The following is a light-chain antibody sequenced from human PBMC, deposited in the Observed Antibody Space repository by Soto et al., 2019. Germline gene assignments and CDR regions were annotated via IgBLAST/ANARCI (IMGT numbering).Light chain of an antibody. CDR2: EVS. CDR1: SSDVGGYNY. CDR3: ATWQSSLTGGWV. J-gene: IGLJ3*02. Sequence: QSALTQPASVSGSPGQSITISCTGTSSDVGGYNYVSWYQQHPGKAPKLMIYEVSNRPSGVSNRFSGSKSGTSATLGITGLQTGDEADYYCATWQSSLTGGWVFGGGTKVTVL. V-gene: IGLV2-14*01.